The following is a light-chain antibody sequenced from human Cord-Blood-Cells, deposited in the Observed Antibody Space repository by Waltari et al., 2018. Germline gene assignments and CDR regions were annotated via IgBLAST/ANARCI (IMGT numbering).Light chain of an antibody. J-gene: IGKJ4*01. CDR2: GAS. CDR3: QQYGSSPRT. CDR1: QSVSSSY. V-gene: IGKV3-20*01. Sequence: EIVLTQSPGTLSLSPGKRDTLSCRASQSVSSSYLAWYQQKPGQAPRLLIYGASSRSTGIPDRFSGSGSGTDFTLTISRLEPEEFAVYYCQQYGSSPRTFGGGTKVEIK.